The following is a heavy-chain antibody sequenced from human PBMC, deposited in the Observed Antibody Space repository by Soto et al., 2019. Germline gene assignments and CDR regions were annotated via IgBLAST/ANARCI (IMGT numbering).Heavy chain of an antibody. CDR3: ARALGFWSGYYPIYYYGMDV. CDR2: IWYDGSNK. Sequence: GGSLRLSCAASGFTFSSYGMHWVRQAPGKGLEWVAVIWYDGSNKYYADSVKGRFTISRDNSKNTLYLQMNSLRAEDTAVYYCARALGFWSGYYPIYYYGMDVWGQGTTVTVSS. CDR1: GFTFSSYG. D-gene: IGHD3-3*01. J-gene: IGHJ6*02. V-gene: IGHV3-33*01.